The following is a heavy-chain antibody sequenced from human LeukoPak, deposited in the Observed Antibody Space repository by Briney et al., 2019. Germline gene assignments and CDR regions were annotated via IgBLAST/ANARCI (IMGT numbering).Heavy chain of an antibody. J-gene: IGHJ4*02. CDR1: GFTFSNYG. D-gene: IGHD5-18*01. CDR2: IRYDGSNK. Sequence: GSLRLSCAASGFTFSNYGMHWVRQAPGKGLEWVAFIRYDGSNKYYADSVKGRFTTSRDNSKNTLYLQMNSLRAEDTAVYYCAKDFRVAMAPAYFDYWGQGTLVTVSS. CDR3: AKDFRVAMAPAYFDY. V-gene: IGHV3-30*02.